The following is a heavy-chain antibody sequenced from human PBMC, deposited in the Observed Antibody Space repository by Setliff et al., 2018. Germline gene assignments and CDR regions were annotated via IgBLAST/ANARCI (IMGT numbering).Heavy chain of an antibody. J-gene: IGHJ5*02. D-gene: IGHD2-2*01. CDR2: IHTSGST. CDR3: AKDRWGYADP. V-gene: IGHV4-61*02. CDR1: GASISSGAYY. Sequence: PSETLSLTCSVSGASISSGAYYWTWIRQPAGKGLEWMGRIHTSGSTNYNPSLKSRVTISLDTSKNHFSLKLTSVTAADTAKYFCAKDRWGYADPWGQGTLVTVSS.